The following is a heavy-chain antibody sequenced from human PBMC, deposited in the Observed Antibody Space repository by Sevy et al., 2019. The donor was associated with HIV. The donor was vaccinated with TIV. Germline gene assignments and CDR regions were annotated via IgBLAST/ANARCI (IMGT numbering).Heavy chain of an antibody. V-gene: IGHV3-33*01. Sequence: GGSLRLSCAASGFTFSSFGMHWVRQAPGKGLEWLAVIWFEGSNTYFSDSVKGRFTIPRDIAKKTLHLQMNSLGAEDTAVYYCARDLEFYDYGDYGPAFMPDFWGHGTLVTVSS. CDR3: ARDLEFYDYGDYGPAFMPDF. CDR2: IWFEGSNT. J-gene: IGHJ4*01. D-gene: IGHD4-17*01. CDR1: GFTFSSFG.